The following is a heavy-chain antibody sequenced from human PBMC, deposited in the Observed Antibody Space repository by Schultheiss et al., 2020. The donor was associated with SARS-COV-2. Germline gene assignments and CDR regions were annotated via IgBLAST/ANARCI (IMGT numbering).Heavy chain of an antibody. D-gene: IGHD2-2*02. J-gene: IGHJ4*02. CDR2: ISSSSSYI. CDR1: GFTFSDYY. V-gene: IGHV3-11*05. CDR3: AKDLGYCSSTSCYTIDY. Sequence: GESLKISCAASGFTFSDYYMSWIRQAPGKGLEWVSSISSSSSYIYYADSVKGRFTISRDNSKNTLYLQMNSLRAEDTAVYYCAKDLGYCSSTSCYTIDYWGQGTLVTVSS.